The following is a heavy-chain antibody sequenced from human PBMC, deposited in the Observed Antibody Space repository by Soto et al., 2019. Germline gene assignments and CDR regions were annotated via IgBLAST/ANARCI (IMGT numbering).Heavy chain of an antibody. CDR2: ITATGDRT. J-gene: IGHJ4*02. CDR1: GFRFSSYS. CDR3: ATMNGYFEY. D-gene: IGHD3-22*01. V-gene: IGHV3-23*01. Sequence: GGSLRLSCADSGFRFSSYSMSWVRQTPGTGLEWVAAITATGDRTYYADSVTGRFTISRDNSKKTHYLQMTSLRAEDTAMYYCATMNGYFEYWGQGTPVTVSS.